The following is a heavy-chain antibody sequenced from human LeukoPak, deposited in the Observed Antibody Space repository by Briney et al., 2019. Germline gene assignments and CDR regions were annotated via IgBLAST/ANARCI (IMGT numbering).Heavy chain of an antibody. CDR2: ISAYNGNT. CDR1: GYNFISYG. Sequence: ASVKVSCKASGYNFISYGISWVRQASGQGLEWMGWISAYNGNTNYAQKLQDRVTMTTDTTTSTAYMELRSLRPDDTAVYYCARDLPRVTMIGDPWGQGTLVTVSS. D-gene: IGHD3-22*01. V-gene: IGHV1-18*01. J-gene: IGHJ5*02. CDR3: ARDLPRVTMIGDP.